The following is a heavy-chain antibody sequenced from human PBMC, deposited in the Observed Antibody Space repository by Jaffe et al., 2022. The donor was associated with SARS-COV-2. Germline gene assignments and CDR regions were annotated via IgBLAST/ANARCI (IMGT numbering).Heavy chain of an antibody. J-gene: IGHJ6*04. Sequence: EVQLVESGGGLVQPGGSLRLSCAASGFTYSSSSMNWVRQAPGKGLEWIAYINSRSSMIDYADSVRGRFSISRDNAKDSLILQMTSLRAEDTALYYCVRDLSYYMDVWGKGTTVIVSS. D-gene: IGHD2-21*01. CDR2: INSRSSMI. V-gene: IGHV3-48*01. CDR3: VRDLSYYMDV. CDR1: GFTYSSSS.